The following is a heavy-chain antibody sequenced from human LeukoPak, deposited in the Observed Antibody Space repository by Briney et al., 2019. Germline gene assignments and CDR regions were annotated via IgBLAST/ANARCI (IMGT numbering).Heavy chain of an antibody. V-gene: IGHV3-21*01. Sequence: GGSLRLSCAASGFTLSNYDMNWVRQAPGKGLEWVSSISTSSRYIYYKDSVRGRFTISRDDAKNSLYLEMNSLRAKDTAAYYCARADCSSSTCYLRRSWFDPWGQGTLVTVSS. CDR1: GFTLSNYD. D-gene: IGHD2-2*01. J-gene: IGHJ5*02. CDR3: ARADCSSSTCYLRRSWFDP. CDR2: ISTSSRYI.